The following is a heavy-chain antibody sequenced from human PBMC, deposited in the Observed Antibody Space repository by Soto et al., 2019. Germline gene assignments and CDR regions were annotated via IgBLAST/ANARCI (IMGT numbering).Heavy chain of an antibody. CDR3: ARTAAAGKYYYAMDV. D-gene: IGHD6-13*01. J-gene: IGHJ6*02. CDR1: GYSFTSYW. V-gene: IGHV5-51*01. Sequence: PGESLKISCKGSGYSFTSYWIGWVRQMPGKGLECMGIIYPGDSDTRYSPSFQGQVTISADKSISTAYLQWSSLKASDTAMYYCARTAAAGKYYYAMDVWGQGTTVTVSS. CDR2: IYPGDSDT.